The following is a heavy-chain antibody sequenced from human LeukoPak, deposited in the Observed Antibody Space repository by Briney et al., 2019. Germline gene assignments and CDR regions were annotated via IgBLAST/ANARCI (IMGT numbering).Heavy chain of an antibody. V-gene: IGHV4-34*01. J-gene: IGHJ3*02. Sequence: SETLSLTCAVYGGSFSGYYWSWIRQPPGKGLEWIGEINHSGSTNYNPSLKSRVTISVDTSKNQFSLKLSSVTAADTAVYYCARALSCSSTSCYGRGAFDMWGQNTIVTVSS. D-gene: IGHD2-2*01. CDR3: ARALSCSSTSCYGRGAFDM. CDR2: INHSGST. CDR1: GGSFSGYY.